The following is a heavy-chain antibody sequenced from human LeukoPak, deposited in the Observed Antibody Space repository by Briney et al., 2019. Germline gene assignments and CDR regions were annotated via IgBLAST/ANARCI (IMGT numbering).Heavy chain of an antibody. V-gene: IGHV1-3*01. CDR2: INAGNGNT. Sequence: GASVKVSCKASGYTFTSYYMHWVRQAPGQRLEWMGWINAGNGNTKYSQKFQGRVTITRDTSASTAYMELSSLRSEDTAVYYCARVQFLGWFDPWGQGTLVTVSS. CDR3: ARVQFLGWFDP. J-gene: IGHJ5*02. D-gene: IGHD3-10*01. CDR1: GYTFTSYY.